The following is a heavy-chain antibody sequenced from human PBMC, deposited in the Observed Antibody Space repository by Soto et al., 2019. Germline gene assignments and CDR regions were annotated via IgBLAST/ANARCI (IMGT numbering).Heavy chain of an antibody. D-gene: IGHD3-10*01. CDR2: ISKDGSVI. CDR1: GFSFSRFD. V-gene: IGHV3-30-3*01. CDR3: ARSRSGAVTDSLGC. Sequence: QVQLVESGGGVVQPGGYLRLSCAASGFSFSRFDIHWVRQAQGKGLEWVAVISKDGSVIYYADSVKGRFTISRYNSKSSLFRQVNSLTSEDTAVYHCARSRSGAVTDSLGCWGQGTRGTVSS. J-gene: IGHJ4*02.